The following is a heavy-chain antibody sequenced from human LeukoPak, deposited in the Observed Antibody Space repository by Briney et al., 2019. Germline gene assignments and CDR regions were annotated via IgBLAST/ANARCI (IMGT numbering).Heavy chain of an antibody. V-gene: IGHV1-18*01. Sequence: GASVTVSYKASGYTFTSYGISWVRQAPGQGLEWMGWISAYNGNTNYAQKLQGRVTITTDTSTSTAYMELRSLRSDDTAVYYCARVNTMVRGVRYWFDPWGQETLVTVSS. CDR1: GYTFTSYG. CDR3: ARVNTMVRGVRYWFDP. D-gene: IGHD3-10*01. J-gene: IGHJ5*02. CDR2: ISAYNGNT.